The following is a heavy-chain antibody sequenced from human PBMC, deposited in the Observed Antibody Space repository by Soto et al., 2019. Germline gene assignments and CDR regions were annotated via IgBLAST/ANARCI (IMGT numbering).Heavy chain of an antibody. V-gene: IGHV3-30-3*01. CDR1: GFTFSSYG. D-gene: IGHD6-19*01. CDR3: ASEVYTRSRSSSGLHSYHGMDV. Sequence: QVQLVESGGGVVQPGRSLRLSCAASGFTFSSYGMHWVREAAGKGLEWVAVISYDGSNKYYADSVKGRFTISRDNSKNTLYLQLNSLRAEDTAVYYCASEVYTRSRSSSGLHSYHGMDVWGQCSNVTVS. J-gene: IGHJ6*02. CDR2: ISYDGSNK.